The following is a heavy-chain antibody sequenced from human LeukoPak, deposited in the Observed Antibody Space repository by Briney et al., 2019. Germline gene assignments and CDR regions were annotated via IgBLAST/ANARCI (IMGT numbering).Heavy chain of an antibody. CDR2: VGGDGIAF. J-gene: IGHJ4*02. CDR3: AREGSTSALFDY. D-gene: IGHD2-2*01. V-gene: IGHV3-48*01. CDR1: GFTFTDHP. Sequence: GGSLRLSCVASGFTFTDHPMNWVRQAPGKGLEWISYVGGDGIAFYADSVKGRFTISRDNSKNTPYLQMNSLRAEDTAVYYCAREGSTSALFDYWGQGTLVTVSS.